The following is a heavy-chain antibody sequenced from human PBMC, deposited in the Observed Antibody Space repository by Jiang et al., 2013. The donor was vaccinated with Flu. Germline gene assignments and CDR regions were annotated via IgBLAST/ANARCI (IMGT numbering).Heavy chain of an antibody. CDR3: ATDLVRGIPDSVY. V-gene: IGHV1-69*06. D-gene: IGHD3-10*01. J-gene: IGHJ4*02. CDR1: GGTFNTQT. CDR2: IIPIFGKA. Sequence: GAEVKKPGSSVKVSCKAVGGTFNTQTVCWVRQAPGQGLEWMGGIIPIFGKAKYAERFQDRLTMSADKSTNTAYMELSSLRSEDSAIYYCATDLVRGIPDSVYWGQGTLVSVSS.